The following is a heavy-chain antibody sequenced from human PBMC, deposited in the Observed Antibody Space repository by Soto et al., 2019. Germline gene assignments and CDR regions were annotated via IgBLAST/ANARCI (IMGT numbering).Heavy chain of an antibody. J-gene: IGHJ6*02. V-gene: IGHV4-30-4*01. D-gene: IGHD4-17*01. CDR3: ARDLGLMTTVTDEIYYYYYGMDV. CDR1: GGSISSGDYY. CDR2: IYYSGST. Sequence: SETLSLTCTVSGGSISSGDYYWSWIRQPPGKGLEWIGYIYYSGSTYYNPSLKSRVTISVDTSKNQFSLKLSSVTAADTAVYYCARDLGLMTTVTDEIYYYYYGMDVWGQGTTVTVSS.